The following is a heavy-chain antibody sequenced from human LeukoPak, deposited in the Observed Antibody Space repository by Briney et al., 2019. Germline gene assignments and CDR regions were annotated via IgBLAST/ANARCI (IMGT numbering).Heavy chain of an antibody. Sequence: ASVKVSCKASGGTFSSYAISWVRQAPGQGLEWMGGIIPIFGTANYAQKFQGRVTITADKSTSTAYMELSSLRSEDTAVYYCATNPEDIVVEDYYYYYGMDVWGKGTRSPSPQ. J-gene: IGHJ6*04. D-gene: IGHD2-2*01. CDR3: ATNPEDIVVEDYYYYYGMDV. CDR2: IIPIFGTA. CDR1: GGTFSSYA. V-gene: IGHV1-69*06.